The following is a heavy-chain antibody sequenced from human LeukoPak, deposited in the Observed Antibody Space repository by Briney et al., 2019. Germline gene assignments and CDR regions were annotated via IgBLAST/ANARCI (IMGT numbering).Heavy chain of an antibody. CDR1: GFTFSSYA. CDR2: ISGSGGST. D-gene: IGHD4-11*01. Sequence: GRSLRLSCAASGFTFSSYAMSWVRQAPGKGLEWVSSISGSGGSTYYADSVKSRFTISRDNSKNTLHLQMTRLRVEDTAVYYCAKYYYSNYYYGMDVWGQGTTVTVSS. CDR3: AKYYYSNYYYGMDV. J-gene: IGHJ6*02. V-gene: IGHV3-23*01.